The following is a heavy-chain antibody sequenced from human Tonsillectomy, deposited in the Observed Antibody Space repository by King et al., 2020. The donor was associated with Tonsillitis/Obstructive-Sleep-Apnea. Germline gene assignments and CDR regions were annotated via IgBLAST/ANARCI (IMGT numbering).Heavy chain of an antibody. CDR2: ISSSSSYI. J-gene: IGHJ4*02. CDR1: GFTFSSYS. V-gene: IGHV3-21*01. Sequence: VQLVESGGGLVKPGGSLRLSCAASGFTFSSYSMNWVRQAPGKGLEWVSSISSSSSYIYYADSVKGRFTISRDNAKNSLYLQMNSLRAEDTAVYYCARDLGERWLQWTFDYWGQGPLVTVSS. D-gene: IGHD5-24*01. CDR3: ARDLGERWLQWTFDY.